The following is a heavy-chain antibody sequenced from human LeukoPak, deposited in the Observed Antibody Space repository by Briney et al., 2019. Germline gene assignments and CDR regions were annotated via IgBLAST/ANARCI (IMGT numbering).Heavy chain of an antibody. V-gene: IGHV4-59*08. CDR2: IYYSGST. J-gene: IGHJ3*02. CDR1: GGSISSYY. D-gene: IGHD2-15*01. CDR3: ARPGIAALIGYCSGGSCYGANDAFDI. Sequence: SETLSLTCTVSGGSISSYYWSWIRQPPGKGLEWIGYIYYSGSTNYNPSLKSRVTISVDTSKNQFSLKLSSVTAADTAVYYCARPGIAALIGYCSGGSCYGANDAFDIWGQGTMVTVSS.